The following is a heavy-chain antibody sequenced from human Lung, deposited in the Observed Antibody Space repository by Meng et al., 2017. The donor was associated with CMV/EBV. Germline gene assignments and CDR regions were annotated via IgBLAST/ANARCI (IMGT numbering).Heavy chain of an antibody. D-gene: IGHD2-2*01. Sequence: GGSRRPSCAASGFTFSSYGMHWVRQAQGKGLEGVAFIRHDGDKKYYADSVKGRFTISRDSSKITLYLQINSLRAEDTAVYYCAQDRCSSTSGRDYYYGMDVWGQGTTVTVSS. CDR3: AQDRCSSTSGRDYYYGMDV. V-gene: IGHV3-30*02. CDR1: GFTFSSYG. CDR2: IRHDGDKK. J-gene: IGHJ6*02.